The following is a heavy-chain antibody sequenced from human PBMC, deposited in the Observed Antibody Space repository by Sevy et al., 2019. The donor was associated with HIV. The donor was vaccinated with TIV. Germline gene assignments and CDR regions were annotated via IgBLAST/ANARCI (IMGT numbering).Heavy chain of an antibody. J-gene: IGHJ2*01. V-gene: IGHV4-34*01. Sequence: SETLSLTCAVSGGSFSGFSWNWIRRPPGKGLEWIGEVNHYSPSLKSRATISLDTSKTQFSLKLHSVTAADTALYFCARGVEGVVPSPIIGLGPWAKYWSFDLWGRGTLVTVSS. D-gene: IGHD2-2*02. CDR3: ARGVEGVVPSPIIGLGPWAKYWSFDL. CDR2: VNH. CDR1: GGSFSGFS.